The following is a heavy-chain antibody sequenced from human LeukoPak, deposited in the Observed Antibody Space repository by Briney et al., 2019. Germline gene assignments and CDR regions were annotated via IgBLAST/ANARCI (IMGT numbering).Heavy chain of an antibody. CDR1: GGSISSSSYY. CDR3: ARGNMIALLVMGNWFDP. Sequence: PSETLSLTCTVSGGSISSSSYYWGWIRQPPGKGLEWIGSIYYSGSTYYNPSLKSRVTISVDTSKNQFSLKLSSVTAADTAVYYCARGNMIALLVMGNWFDPWGQGTLVTVSS. V-gene: IGHV4-39*01. J-gene: IGHJ5*02. D-gene: IGHD3-22*01. CDR2: IYYSGST.